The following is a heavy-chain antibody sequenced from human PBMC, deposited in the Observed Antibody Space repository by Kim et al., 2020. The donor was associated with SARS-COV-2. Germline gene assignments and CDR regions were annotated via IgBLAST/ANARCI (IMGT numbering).Heavy chain of an antibody. D-gene: IGHD6-6*01. V-gene: IGHV3-43*01. CDR1: GFTFDDYT. Sequence: GGSLRLSCAASGFTFDDYTMHWVRQAPGKGLEWVSFISWDGGSTYYADSVKGRFTISRDNSKNSLYLQMNSLRTEDTALYYCAKDPDRSSSSRYYYYGMDVWGQGTPVTVSS. J-gene: IGHJ6*02. CDR2: ISWDGGST. CDR3: AKDPDRSSSSRYYYYGMDV.